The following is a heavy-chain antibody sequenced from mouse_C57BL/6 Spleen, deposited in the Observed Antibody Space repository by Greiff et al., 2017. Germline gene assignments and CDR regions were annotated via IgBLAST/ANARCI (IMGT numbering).Heavy chain of an antibody. J-gene: IGHJ3*01. Sequence: VQLQQSGPELVKPGASVKISCKASGYAFSSSWMNWVKQRPGKGLEWIGRIYPGDGDTNYNGKFKGKATLTADKSSSTAYMQLSSLASADSAVYFCASYYDYGAWFAYWGQGTLVTVSA. D-gene: IGHD2-4*01. CDR3: ASYYDYGAWFAY. CDR1: GYAFSSSW. CDR2: IYPGDGDT. V-gene: IGHV1-82*01.